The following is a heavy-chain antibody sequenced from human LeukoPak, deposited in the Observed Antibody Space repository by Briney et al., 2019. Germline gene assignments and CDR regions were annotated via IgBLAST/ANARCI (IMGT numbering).Heavy chain of an antibody. CDR2: IDHSGST. CDR3: ARRIAAAGSRDHHYFDY. J-gene: IGHJ4*02. V-gene: IGHV4-34*01. CDR1: GGSFSGYY. Sequence: SETLSLTCAVYGGSFSGYYWSWMRQPPGKGLEWIGEIDHSGSTNYNPSLKSRVTISVDPSKNQFSLKLSSVTAADTAVYYCARRIAAAGSRDHHYFDYWGQGTLVTVSS. D-gene: IGHD6-13*01.